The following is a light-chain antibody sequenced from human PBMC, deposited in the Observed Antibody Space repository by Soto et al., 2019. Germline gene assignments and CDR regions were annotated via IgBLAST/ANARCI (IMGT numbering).Light chain of an antibody. CDR2: DVS. Sequence: QSVLTQSPSASGSPGQSVTISCTGTSSDIGGYDSVSWYQKHPGKAPKVMIYDVSKRPSGAPDRFSGSKSGNTASLTVSALQAEDEADYYCSSYTDRNNLVFGTGTKVTVL. CDR1: SSDIGGYDS. V-gene: IGLV2-8*01. CDR3: SSYTDRNNLV. J-gene: IGLJ1*01.